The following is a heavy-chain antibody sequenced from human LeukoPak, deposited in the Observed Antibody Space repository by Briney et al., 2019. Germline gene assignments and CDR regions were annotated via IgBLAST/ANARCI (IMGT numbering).Heavy chain of an antibody. CDR1: GASIDSYS. CDR2: IYTSGTI. Sequence: SETLSLTCTVSGASIDSYSCNWLRQPAGKGLEWIGRIYTSGTINYNPSLKSRVTISVDTSKSQLSLKLSSVTATDTAVYYCAREDNTVTNWFDPWGQGTLVTVSS. V-gene: IGHV4-4*07. CDR3: AREDNTVTNWFDP. J-gene: IGHJ5*02. D-gene: IGHD1-14*01.